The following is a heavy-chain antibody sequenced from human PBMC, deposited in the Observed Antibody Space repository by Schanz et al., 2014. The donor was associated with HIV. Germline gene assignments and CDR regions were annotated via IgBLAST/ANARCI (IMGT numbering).Heavy chain of an antibody. D-gene: IGHD2-15*01. CDR2: ISGSGDIT. J-gene: IGHJ4*02. CDR1: GFTYSSYW. Sequence: EVQLMESGGGLVQPGGSLRLSCAASGFTYSSYWMSWVRQAPGKGLEWVSAISGSGDITYYADSVKGRFTISRDNSKNTVYLQMDSLRAEDTAVYYCEKDLLSRYCSGGSCYSSYWGQGTLVTVSS. V-gene: IGHV3-23*01. CDR3: EKDLLSRYCSGGSCYSSY.